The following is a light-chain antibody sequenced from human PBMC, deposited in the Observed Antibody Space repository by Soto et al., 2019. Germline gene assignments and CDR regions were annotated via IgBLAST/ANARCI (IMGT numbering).Light chain of an antibody. CDR2: DVT. CDR3: SSYTTSKDRQIF. CDR1: SSDVGGYNY. V-gene: IGLV2-14*03. J-gene: IGLJ1*01. Sequence: QSVLTQPASVSGYPGQSITISCTGTSSDVGGYNYVAWYQHHTGKAPKLIIYDVTNRPSGVSNPFSGSKYGNTAYLTISGLQTEDEAHYEGSSYTTSKDRQIFFETGTKLTLL.